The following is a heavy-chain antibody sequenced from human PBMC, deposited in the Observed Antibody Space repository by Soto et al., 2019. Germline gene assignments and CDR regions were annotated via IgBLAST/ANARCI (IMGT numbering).Heavy chain of an antibody. CDR3: PRATRDYGDYGYFDS. Sequence: SETLSLTCTVSGGSISNYYWSWIRQPAGKGLEWIGRIYSSGSTNYNPSLKSRVTMSVDTSKNQFSLKLTSVTAADTAVYFCPRATRDYGDYGYFDSWGQGTLVTVSS. J-gene: IGHJ4*02. V-gene: IGHV4-4*07. D-gene: IGHD4-17*01. CDR1: GGSISNYY. CDR2: IYSSGST.